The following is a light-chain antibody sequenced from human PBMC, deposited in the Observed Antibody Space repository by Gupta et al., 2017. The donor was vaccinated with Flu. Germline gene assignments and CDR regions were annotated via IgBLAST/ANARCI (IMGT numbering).Light chain of an antibody. CDR3: MQALQSRT. Sequence: ISCRSSQSFVHGNGYNSLDWYLFKPGPSPQLFIYLGSNRASGVPYRFSGSGSGTDFTLKISRVEAEDVGVYYCMQALQSRTFGQGTQVEIK. CDR2: LGS. J-gene: IGKJ5*01. CDR1: QSFVHGNGYNS. V-gene: IGKV2-28*01.